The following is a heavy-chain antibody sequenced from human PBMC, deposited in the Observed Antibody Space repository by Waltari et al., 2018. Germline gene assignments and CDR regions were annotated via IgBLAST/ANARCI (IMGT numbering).Heavy chain of an antibody. CDR3: AKDSYVWGSYRPDY. D-gene: IGHD3-16*02. Sequence: QVQLVESGGGVVQPGRSLRLSCAASGFTFSSYGMHWVRQAPGKGLEWGAVIWYDGSNKYYADSVKGRFTISRDNSKNTLYLQMNSLRAEDTAMYYCAKDSYVWGSYRPDYWGQGTLVTVSS. J-gene: IGHJ4*02. CDR2: IWYDGSNK. V-gene: IGHV3-30*18. CDR1: GFTFSSYG.